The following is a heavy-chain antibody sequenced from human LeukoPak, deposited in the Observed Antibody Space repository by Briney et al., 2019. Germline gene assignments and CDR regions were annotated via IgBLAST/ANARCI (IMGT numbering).Heavy chain of an antibody. CDR1: GFTFYSYE. Sequence: GGSLRLSCAASGFTFYSYEMNWVRQAPGKGLEWVSHISSSGYTVYYADSVKGRFTISRDNAKNSLYLQMNSLRADDSAIYYCVGALGYWGQGTLVTVSS. CDR3: VGALGY. J-gene: IGHJ4*02. CDR2: ISSSGYTV. V-gene: IGHV3-48*03.